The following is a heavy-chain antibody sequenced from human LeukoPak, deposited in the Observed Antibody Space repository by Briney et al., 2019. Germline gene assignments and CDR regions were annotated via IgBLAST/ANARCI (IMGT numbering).Heavy chain of an antibody. CDR1: GFTFSDYS. CDR2: ISASSHNK. D-gene: IGHD6-19*01. CDR3: ARDSSSGWYISYFDY. Sequence: GGSLRLSCAASGFTFSDYSMNWVRQAPGKGLEWVSYISASSHNKYYADSVKGRFTMSRDNSKNTLYLQMNSLRAEDTAVYYCARDSSSGWYISYFDYWGQGTLVTVSS. V-gene: IGHV3-48*01. J-gene: IGHJ4*02.